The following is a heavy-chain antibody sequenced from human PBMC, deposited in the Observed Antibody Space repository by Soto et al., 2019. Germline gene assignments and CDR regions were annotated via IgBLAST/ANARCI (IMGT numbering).Heavy chain of an antibody. CDR2: IKEDGSDK. J-gene: IGHJ4*02. Sequence: GGSLRLSCAASGFTFSNYRMSWVRQAPGKGPVWVATIKEDGSDKDYVDFVKGRFTISRDNAKNSLFLLMNSLRDEDTAVYYCARDVADYYGSGSFVPKYWGQGTLVTVSS. CDR3: ARDVADYYGSGSFVPKY. V-gene: IGHV3-7*01. D-gene: IGHD3-10*01. CDR1: GFTFSNYR.